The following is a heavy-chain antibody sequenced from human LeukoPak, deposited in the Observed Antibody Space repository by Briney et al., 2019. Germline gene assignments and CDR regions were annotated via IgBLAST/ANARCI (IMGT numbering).Heavy chain of an antibody. J-gene: IGHJ6*04. CDR1: GFTFSSYG. Sequence: GGSLRLSCAASGFTFSSYGMHWVRQAPGKGLEGVAVISYDGSNKYYADSVKGRFTISRDNSKNTLYLQMNSLRAEDTAVYYCAKPVGYCSGGSCYYYYGMDVWGKGTTVTVSS. CDR2: ISYDGSNK. V-gene: IGHV3-30*18. D-gene: IGHD2-15*01. CDR3: AKPVGYCSGGSCYYYYGMDV.